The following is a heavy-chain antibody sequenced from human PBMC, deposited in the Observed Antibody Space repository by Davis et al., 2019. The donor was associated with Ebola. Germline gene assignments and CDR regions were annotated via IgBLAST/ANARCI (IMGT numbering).Heavy chain of an antibody. J-gene: IGHJ6*02. CDR2: ISGSGDSS. D-gene: IGHD2-15*01. V-gene: IGHV3-23*01. CDR1: GFIFSTYA. CDR3: AKEGSCSGGSCYSDYYYGMDV. Sequence: GGSLRLSCAASGFIFSTYAMSWVRQAPGKGLEWVSVISGSGDSSYYADSVKGRFTISRDNSKNSLYLQMNSLRDEDTAVYYCAKEGSCSGGSCYSDYYYGMDVWGQGTTVTVSS.